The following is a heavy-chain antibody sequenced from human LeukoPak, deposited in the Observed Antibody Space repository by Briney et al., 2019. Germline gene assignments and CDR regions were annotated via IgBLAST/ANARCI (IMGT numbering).Heavy chain of an antibody. Sequence: SETLSLTCTVSGGSISSYYWSWIRQPPGKGLEWIGYIYYSGMTNYNPSLKSRVTISLDTSKNQFPLKLSSVTAADTAVYYCASADYDDYYIDFWGQGTLVTVSS. CDR3: ASADYDDYYIDF. D-gene: IGHD4-17*01. V-gene: IGHV4-59*01. CDR1: GGSISSYY. J-gene: IGHJ4*02. CDR2: IYYSGMT.